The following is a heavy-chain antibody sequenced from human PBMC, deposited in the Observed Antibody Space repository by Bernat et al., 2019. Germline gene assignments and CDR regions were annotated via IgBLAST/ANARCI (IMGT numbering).Heavy chain of an antibody. CDR3: ARDGFSYGLTEIDY. CDR1: GFTFSSYS. CDR2: ISSSSSYI. D-gene: IGHD5-18*01. J-gene: IGHJ4*02. V-gene: IGHV3-21*01. Sequence: EVHLVESGGGVVQPGGSLRLSCAASGFTFSSYSMNWVRQAPGKGLEWVSSISSSSSYIYYADSVKGRFTISRDNSKNTLYLQMNSLRAEDTAVYYCARDGFSYGLTEIDYWGQGTLVTVSS.